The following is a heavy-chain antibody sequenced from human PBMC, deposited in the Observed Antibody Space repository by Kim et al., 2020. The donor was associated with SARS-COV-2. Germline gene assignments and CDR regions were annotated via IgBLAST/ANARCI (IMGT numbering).Heavy chain of an antibody. J-gene: IGHJ4*02. CDR1: GFTFSSYA. Sequence: GGSLRLSCAASGFTFSSYAMHWVRQAPGKGLEWVAVISYDGSNKYYADSVKGRFTISRDNSKNTLYLQMNSLRAEDTAVYYCARDQSIAARALAYWGQGTLVTVSS. CDR3: ARDQSIAARALAY. D-gene: IGHD6-6*01. V-gene: IGHV3-30-3*01. CDR2: ISYDGSNK.